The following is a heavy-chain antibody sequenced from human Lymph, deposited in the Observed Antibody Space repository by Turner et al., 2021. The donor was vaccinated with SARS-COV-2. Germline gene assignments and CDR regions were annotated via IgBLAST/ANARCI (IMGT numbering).Heavy chain of an antibody. Sequence: EVQLLESGGGLVQPGGSLRLSCAASGFTCSSYAMSWVGQAPGKGLEWVSAISGSGGDTYYADSVKGRFTISRDNSKNTLYLQMNSLRAEDTAVYYCAKGVRGAMIVVVIPYFDYWGQGTLVTVSS. CDR3: AKGVRGAMIVVVIPYFDY. D-gene: IGHD3-22*01. J-gene: IGHJ4*02. CDR2: ISGSGGDT. V-gene: IGHV3-23*01. CDR1: GFTCSSYA.